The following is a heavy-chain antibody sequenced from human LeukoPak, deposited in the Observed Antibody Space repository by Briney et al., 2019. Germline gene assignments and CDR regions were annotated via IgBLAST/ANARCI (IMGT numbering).Heavy chain of an antibody. CDR1: GFSVSSNC. J-gene: IGHJ4*02. Sequence: GGSLRLSCAASGFSVSSNCMHWVRQAPGKGLGWVSVIYSGGSTFYTDSVKGRFTVSGDSSRNTVYLQMNSLRAEDTAVYYCARAPTWELPSDYWGQGTLVTVSS. D-gene: IGHD1-26*01. CDR3: ARAPTWELPSDY. CDR2: IYSGGST. V-gene: IGHV3-66*01.